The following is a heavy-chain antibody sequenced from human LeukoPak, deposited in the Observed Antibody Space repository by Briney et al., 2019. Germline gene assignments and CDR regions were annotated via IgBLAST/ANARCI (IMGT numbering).Heavy chain of an antibody. CDR1: GYTFTGYY. CDR2: INPNSGGT. J-gene: IGHJ4*02. D-gene: IGHD2/OR15-2a*01. V-gene: IGHV1-2*06. CDR3: FTRRYDRIYDY. Sequence: ASVKVPCKASGYTFTGYYMRWVRQAPGQGLEWMGRINPNSGGTNYAQKFQGRVTMTRDTSISTAYMELSRLRSDDTAVYYCFTRRYDRIYDYWGQGTLVTVSS.